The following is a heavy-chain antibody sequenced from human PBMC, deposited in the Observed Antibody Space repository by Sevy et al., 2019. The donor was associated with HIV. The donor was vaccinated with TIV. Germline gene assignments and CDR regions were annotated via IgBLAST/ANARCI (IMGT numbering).Heavy chain of an antibody. CDR3: ARSIAAAENWFDP. D-gene: IGHD6-13*01. CDR1: GFTFREYS. CDR2: ISGSSTTI. J-gene: IGHJ5*02. V-gene: IGHV3-48*01. Sequence: GGSLRLSCVGSGFTFREYSMNWVRQAPGKGLEWVSYISGSSTTIEQADSVKGRFSISRDNTDNSVFLQMNRLRVEDTAVYYCARSIAAAENWFDPWGQGTLVTISS.